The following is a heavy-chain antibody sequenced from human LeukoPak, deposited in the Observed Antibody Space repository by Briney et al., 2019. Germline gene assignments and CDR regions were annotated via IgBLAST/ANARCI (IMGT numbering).Heavy chain of an antibody. CDR1: GYTFTANY. V-gene: IGHV1-2*02. Sequence: ASVKVSCKASGYTFTANYMQWVRQAPGQGLEWMGWINPNSGGTSFAQKFQGRVTMTSDTSISTAHMELNRLTSDDTAVYYCARDGGQYATDYWGQGTLVTVSS. CDR3: ARDGGQYATDY. J-gene: IGHJ4*02. CDR2: INPNSGGT. D-gene: IGHD2-8*01.